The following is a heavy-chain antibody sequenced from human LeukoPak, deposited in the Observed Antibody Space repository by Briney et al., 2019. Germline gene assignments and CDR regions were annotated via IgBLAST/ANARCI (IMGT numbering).Heavy chain of an antibody. CDR3: ARVPKWREFDP. CDR1: GVSISSGDHY. Sequence: PSETLSLTCTVSGVSISSGDHYWSWIRQPPGKGLEWIGYIHYSGSTSYNPSLKSRVTISLDTSKNQFSLKVSSVTAADTAVYYCARVPKWREFDPWGQGTLVTVSS. CDR2: IHYSGST. V-gene: IGHV4-30-4*01. D-gene: IGHD5-12*01. J-gene: IGHJ5*02.